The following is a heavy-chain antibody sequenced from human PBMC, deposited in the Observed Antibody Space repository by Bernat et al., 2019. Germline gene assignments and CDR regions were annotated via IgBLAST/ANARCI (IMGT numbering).Heavy chain of an antibody. CDR2: LNSDGSST. CDR1: GLTFSSYG. Sequence: EVQLVESGGGLVQPGGSLRLSCEASGLTFSSYGMHWVRQAPGKGLVWVSRLNSDGSSTSYADSVKGRFTISRDNAKNTLYLQMNSLRAEDTAVYYCAIYYYGSGSYYNHDYWGQGSLVTVSS. D-gene: IGHD3-10*01. V-gene: IGHV3-74*01. J-gene: IGHJ4*02. CDR3: AIYYYGSGSYYNHDY.